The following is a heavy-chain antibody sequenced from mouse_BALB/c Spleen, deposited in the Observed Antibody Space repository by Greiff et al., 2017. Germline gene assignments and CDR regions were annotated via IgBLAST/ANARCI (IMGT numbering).Heavy chain of an antibody. Sequence: QVQLQQSGPGLVQPSQSLSITCTVSGFSFTSYGVHWVRQSPGKGLEWLGVIWSGGSTDYNAAFISRLSISKDNSKSQVFFKMNSLQANDTAIYYCARKKGLYGNYAMDYWGQGTSVTVSS. D-gene: IGHD2-1*01. CDR1: GFSFTSYG. V-gene: IGHV2-2*02. J-gene: IGHJ4*01. CDR2: IWSGGST. CDR3: ARKKGLYGNYAMDY.